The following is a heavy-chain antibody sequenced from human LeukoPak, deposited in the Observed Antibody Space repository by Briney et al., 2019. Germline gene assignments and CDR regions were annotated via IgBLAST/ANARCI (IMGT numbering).Heavy chain of an antibody. Sequence: PSETLSLTCAVYGGSFSGYYWSWIRQPPGKGLEWIGEINHSGNTNYNSSLKSRVTISVDTSKNQFSLKLSSVTAADTAVYYCARRGGYKFRFTVYYYYYMDVWGNGTTVTVSS. D-gene: IGHD5-24*01. V-gene: IGHV4-34*01. CDR3: ARRGGYKFRFTVYYYYYMDV. CDR1: GGSFSGYY. J-gene: IGHJ6*03. CDR2: INHSGNT.